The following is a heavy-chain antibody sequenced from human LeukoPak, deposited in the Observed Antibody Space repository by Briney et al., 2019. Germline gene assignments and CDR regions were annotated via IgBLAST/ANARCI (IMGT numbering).Heavy chain of an antibody. V-gene: IGHV1-18*01. CDR1: GYTFTRYG. Sequence: ASVKVSCKASGYTFTRYGISWVRQAPGQGLEWLGWISAYNGKTDYAQNVQARVTSSTDTSTSTAYMELRSLRSDDSAVYYCARDTYISVTAMDVWGKGTTVTVSS. CDR2: ISAYNGKT. J-gene: IGHJ6*03. D-gene: IGHD2-21*02. CDR3: ARDTYISVTAMDV.